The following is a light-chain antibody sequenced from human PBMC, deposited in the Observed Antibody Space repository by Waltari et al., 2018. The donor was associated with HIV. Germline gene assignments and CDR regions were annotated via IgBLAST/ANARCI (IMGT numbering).Light chain of an antibody. CDR1: WSSIGSNY. Sequence: QSVLTQPPSASGTPGQSVTMSCSGSWSSIGSNYVFWYQQLPGPAPKLLIYRNNQLPSGVPDRFSGSKSGTAASLAISGLRSEDEADYYCAAWDDSLRVWVFGGGTNLAVL. CDR3: AAWDDSLRVWV. J-gene: IGLJ3*02. CDR2: RNN. V-gene: IGLV1-47*01.